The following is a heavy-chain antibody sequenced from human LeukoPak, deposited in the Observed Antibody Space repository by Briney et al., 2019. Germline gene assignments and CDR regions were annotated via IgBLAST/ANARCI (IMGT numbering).Heavy chain of an antibody. CDR1: GGTFSSYA. D-gene: IGHD2-2*01. V-gene: IGHV1-69*04. CDR3: ARAERGYCSSTSCYPRDAFDI. Sequence: ASVKVSCKASGGTFSSYAISWVRQAPGQGLEWMGRIIPILGIANYAQKFQGRVTITADKSTSTAYMELSSLRSEDTAVYYCARAERGYCSSTSCYPRDAFDIWGQGTMVTVSS. J-gene: IGHJ3*02. CDR2: IIPILGIA.